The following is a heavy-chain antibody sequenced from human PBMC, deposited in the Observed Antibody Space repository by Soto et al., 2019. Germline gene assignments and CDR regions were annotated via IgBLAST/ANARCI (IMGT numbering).Heavy chain of an antibody. V-gene: IGHV4-31*02. CDR2: IHYTGST. CDR3: ARDDYSTTGRNSGFDD. J-gene: IGHJ4*02. D-gene: IGHD2-8*01. Sequence: WTWIRQRPGKGLEWIAYIHYTGSTNYNPSLKSRLTVSLDTSKNLFSLNLKSVTAADTAVYFCARDDYSTTGRNSGFDDWGQGTLVTVSS.